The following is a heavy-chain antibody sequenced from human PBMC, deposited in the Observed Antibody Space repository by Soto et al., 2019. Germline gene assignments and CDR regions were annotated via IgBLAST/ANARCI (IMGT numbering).Heavy chain of an antibody. CDR3: ARVGPKIAAAGTAYFDS. D-gene: IGHD6-13*01. Sequence: ASVKVSCKASGYTFTSYGISWVRQAPGQGLEWMGWISAYNGNTNYAQKLQGRVTMTTDTSTSTAYMELRSLRSDDTAVYYCARVGPKIAAAGTAYFDSRGQGTLLTVSS. J-gene: IGHJ4*02. V-gene: IGHV1-18*01. CDR1: GYTFTSYG. CDR2: ISAYNGNT.